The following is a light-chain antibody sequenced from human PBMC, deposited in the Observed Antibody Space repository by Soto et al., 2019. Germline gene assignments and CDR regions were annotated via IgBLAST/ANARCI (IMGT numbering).Light chain of an antibody. V-gene: IGKV3-15*01. Sequence: EIVMTQSPGTLSVSPGERATLSCRASQSVSVNLAWYQQKPGQAPRLLIYGVSTRATGIPARFSGSESGTEFTLTISSLQSEDFAVYYCQQRVNWITFGQGTRLEIK. CDR3: QQRVNWIT. J-gene: IGKJ5*01. CDR2: GVS. CDR1: QSVSVN.